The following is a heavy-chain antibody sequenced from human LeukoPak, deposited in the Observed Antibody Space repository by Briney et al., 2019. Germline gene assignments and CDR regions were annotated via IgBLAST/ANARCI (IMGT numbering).Heavy chain of an antibody. D-gene: IGHD6-19*01. CDR2: IKQDGSEK. Sequence: GGSLRLSCAASEFTFSSYWMSWVRQAPGKGLEWVANIKQDGSEKNYVESVKGRFTISRDNARNSLYLQVSSLRADDTAVYYCAGGAIAVPGWYFDLWGRGTLVTVSS. J-gene: IGHJ2*01. CDR1: EFTFSSYW. V-gene: IGHV3-7*03. CDR3: AGGAIAVPGWYFDL.